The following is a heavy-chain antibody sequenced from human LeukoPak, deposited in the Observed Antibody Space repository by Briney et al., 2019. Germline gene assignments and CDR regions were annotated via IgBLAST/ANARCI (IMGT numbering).Heavy chain of an antibody. J-gene: IGHJ3*02. V-gene: IGHV3-48*01. CDR1: GFTFSSYS. CDR3: ARDNIVVVPAATDYDAFDI. D-gene: IGHD2-2*01. CDR2: ISSSSSTI. Sequence: GGSLRLSCAASGFTFSSYSMNWVRLAPGKGLEWVSYISSSSSTIYYADSVKGRFTISRDNAKNSLYLQMNSLRAEDTAVYYCARDNIVVVPAATDYDAFDIWGQGTMVTVSS.